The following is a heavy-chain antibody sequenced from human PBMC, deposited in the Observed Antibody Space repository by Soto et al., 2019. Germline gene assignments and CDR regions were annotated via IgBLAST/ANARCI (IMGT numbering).Heavy chain of an antibody. CDR1: GFTFTSYW. D-gene: IGHD1-26*01. J-gene: IGHJ4*02. CDR2: INSDGTDT. Sequence: EVQLVESGGGLVQPGGSLRLSCAASGFTFTSYWMHWVRQAPGKGLVWVSHINSDGTDTTYADSVKGRFTISRDNAKKTLYLQMNSLRAEDTAVYYCVRDDIGVGIDYWGLGTLVTVSS. V-gene: IGHV3-74*01. CDR3: VRDDIGVGIDY.